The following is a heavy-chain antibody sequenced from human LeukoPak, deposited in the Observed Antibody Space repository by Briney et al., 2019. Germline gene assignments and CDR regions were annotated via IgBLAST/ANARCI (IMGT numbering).Heavy chain of an antibody. CDR1: GYSISSGYY. Sequence: SETLSLTCTVSGYSISSGYYWGWIRQPPGKGLEYIGTVYHTGGTYYSPSLKDRVTISVDTSKNQFSLNLSSVTAADTAVYYCAGFCGGDCWDHFDYWGQGTLVTVSS. CDR3: AGFCGGDCWDHFDY. D-gene: IGHD2-21*02. CDR2: VYHTGGT. V-gene: IGHV4-38-2*02. J-gene: IGHJ4*02.